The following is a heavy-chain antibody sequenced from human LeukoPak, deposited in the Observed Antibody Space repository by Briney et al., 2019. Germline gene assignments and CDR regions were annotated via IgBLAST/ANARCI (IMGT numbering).Heavy chain of an antibody. J-gene: IGHJ4*02. Sequence: GGSLRLSCAASGFTFSDYAIHWVRQAPGKGLVWVAVISYDGSNKFYADSVKGRFTISRDNSNNTLCLQMNSLRAEDTAVYYCARVGRGYSFKVYYFDYWGQGTLVTVSS. CDR3: ARVGRGYSFKVYYFDY. V-gene: IGHV3-30*04. D-gene: IGHD5-18*01. CDR1: GFTFSDYA. CDR2: ISYDGSNK.